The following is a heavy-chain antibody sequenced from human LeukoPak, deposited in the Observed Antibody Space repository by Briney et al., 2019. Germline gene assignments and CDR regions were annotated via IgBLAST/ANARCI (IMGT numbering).Heavy chain of an antibody. J-gene: IGHJ4*02. Sequence: GESLKISCKGSGYSFTNYWIGWVRQMPGKGLKWMGIIYPGDSDARYSPSFQGQVTISADKSISTAYLQWSSLKASDTAMYYCATAPRTQNYDFWSGYYTGIDYWGQGTLVTVSS. CDR1: GYSFTNYW. CDR2: IYPGDSDA. CDR3: ATAPRTQNYDFWSGYYTGIDY. D-gene: IGHD3-3*01. V-gene: IGHV5-51*01.